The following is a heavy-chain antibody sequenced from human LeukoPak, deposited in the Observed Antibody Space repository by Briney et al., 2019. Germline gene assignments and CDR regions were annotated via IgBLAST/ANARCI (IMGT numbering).Heavy chain of an antibody. D-gene: IGHD6-13*01. J-gene: IGHJ4*02. CDR1: GGSISSSSYY. V-gene: IGHV4-61*05. Sequence: SETLSLTCTVSGGSISSSSYYWGWIRQPPGKGLEWIGYIYYSGSTNYNPSLKSRVTISVDTSKNQFSLKLSSVTAADTAVYYCARSIAAAGNDFDYWGQGTLVTVSS. CDR2: IYYSGST. CDR3: ARSIAAAGNDFDY.